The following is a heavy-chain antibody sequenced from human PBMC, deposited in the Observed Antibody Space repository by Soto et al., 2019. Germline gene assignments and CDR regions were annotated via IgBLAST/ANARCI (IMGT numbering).Heavy chain of an antibody. CDR3: ARDAMTTVIPYYYYGMDV. CDR1: GGSISTYY. V-gene: IGHV4-59*01. Sequence: SETLSLTCTVSGGSISTYYWSWIRQPPGKGLEWIGYISYSGSTNYNPSLKSRLTISVDTSKNQFSLKLSSVTAADTAVYYCARDAMTTVIPYYYYGMDVWGQGTTVTVSS. J-gene: IGHJ6*02. D-gene: IGHD4-17*01. CDR2: ISYSGST.